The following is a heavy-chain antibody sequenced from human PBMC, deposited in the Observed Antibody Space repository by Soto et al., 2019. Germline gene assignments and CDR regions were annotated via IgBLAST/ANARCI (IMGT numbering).Heavy chain of an antibody. D-gene: IGHD2-2*01. Sequence: GGSLRLSCTASGFTFGDYAMSWFRQAPGKGLEWVGFIRSKAYGGTTEYAASVKGRFTISRDDSKSIAYLQMNSLKTEDTAVYYCTRALRDVVVPGKYYYYMDVWGKGTTVTVSS. V-gene: IGHV3-49*03. CDR3: TRALRDVVVPGKYYYYMDV. J-gene: IGHJ6*03. CDR2: IRSKAYGGTT. CDR1: GFTFGDYA.